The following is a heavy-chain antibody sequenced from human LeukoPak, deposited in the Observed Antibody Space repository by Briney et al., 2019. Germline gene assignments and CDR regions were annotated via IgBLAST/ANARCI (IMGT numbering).Heavy chain of an antibody. J-gene: IGHJ4*02. V-gene: IGHV3-23*01. D-gene: IGHD7-27*01. CDR3: AKDGNWARFEN. CDR2: ITGSGSTT. CDR1: GFAFSNYG. Sequence: GGSLRLSCAASGFAFSNYGMNWVRQAPGKGLEGVSGITGSGSTTYYADSVKGRFTISRDNSKNTLYLQMNSPRAEDTAAYYCAKDGNWARFENWGQGTLVTVSS.